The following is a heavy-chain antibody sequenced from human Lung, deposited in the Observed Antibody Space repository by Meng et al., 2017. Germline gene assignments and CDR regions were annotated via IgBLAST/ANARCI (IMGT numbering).Heavy chain of an antibody. CDR1: GGSFSTHT. J-gene: IGHJ4*02. D-gene: IGHD1-14*01. CDR2: LIAVFDKT. CDR3: ARGRRNEPLFDY. Sequence: QVQLVQLGSEVKKPGSSVKVVCKTSGGSFSTHTFSWVRQAPGQGLGWMGGLIAVFDKTKAAPRFQDRVTFTADESTSTAYMELSSLTFDDTAVYFCARGRRNEPLFDYWGQGTLVTVSS. V-gene: IGHV1-69*13.